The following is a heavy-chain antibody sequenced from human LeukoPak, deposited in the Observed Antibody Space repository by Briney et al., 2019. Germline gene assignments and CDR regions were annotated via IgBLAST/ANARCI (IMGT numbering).Heavy chain of an antibody. V-gene: IGHV3-20*04. CDR3: AREIVVVPAAIPGFDP. CDR2: INWNGGST. CDR1: GFTFDDYG. Sequence: GGSLRLSCAASGFTFDDYGMSWVRQAPGKGLEWVSGINWNGGSTGYADSVKGRSTISRDNAKNSLYLQMNSLRAEDTALYYCAREIVVVPAAIPGFDPWGQGTLVTVSS. J-gene: IGHJ5*02. D-gene: IGHD2-2*02.